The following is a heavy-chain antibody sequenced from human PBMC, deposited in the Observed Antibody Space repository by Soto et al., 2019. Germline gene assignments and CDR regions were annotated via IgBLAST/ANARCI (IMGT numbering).Heavy chain of an antibody. Sequence: PGGSLRLSCAASGFTFSSYSMNWVRQAPGKGLEWVSSISSSSSYIYYADSVKGRFTISRDNAKNSLYLQMNSLRAEDTAVYYCARPGRYCSSTSRPLDAFDIWGQGTMVTVSS. CDR3: ARPGRYCSSTSRPLDAFDI. CDR1: GFTFSSYS. D-gene: IGHD2-2*01. V-gene: IGHV3-21*01. CDR2: ISSSSSYI. J-gene: IGHJ3*02.